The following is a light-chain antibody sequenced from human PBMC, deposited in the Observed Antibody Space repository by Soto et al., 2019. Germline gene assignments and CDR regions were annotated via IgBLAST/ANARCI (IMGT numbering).Light chain of an antibody. V-gene: IGKV3-15*01. Sequence: EVVMTQSPATLSVSPGERATLSCRASQNINSNLAWYQQKPGQAPRLLIYATSTRAAGVPARFTGSGSGTEFTLTISSLQSEVFAVYFCQQHNSWPPYTFGQGTKLEIE. CDR1: QNINSN. CDR3: QQHNSWPPYT. J-gene: IGKJ2*01. CDR2: ATS.